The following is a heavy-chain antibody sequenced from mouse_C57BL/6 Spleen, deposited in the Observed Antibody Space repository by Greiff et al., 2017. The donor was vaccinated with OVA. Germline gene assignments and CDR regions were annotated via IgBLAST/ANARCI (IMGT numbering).Heavy chain of an antibody. J-gene: IGHJ3*01. Sequence: VQLQQPGAELARPGSSVKLSCKASGYTFTSYWMHWVKQRPIQGLEWIGNIDPSDSETHYNQKFKDKATLTVDKSSSTAYMQLSSLTSEDSAVYYCARALNYYGSSPWFAYWGQGTLVTVSA. D-gene: IGHD1-1*01. CDR2: IDPSDSET. CDR1: GYTFTSYW. V-gene: IGHV1-52*01. CDR3: ARALNYYGSSPWFAY.